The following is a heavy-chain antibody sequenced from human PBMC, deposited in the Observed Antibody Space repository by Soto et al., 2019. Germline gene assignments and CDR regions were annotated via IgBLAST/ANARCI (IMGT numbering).Heavy chain of an antibody. J-gene: IGHJ6*02. CDR2: INPGTDST. D-gene: IGHD1-7*01. Sequence: ASVKVSCKAFGYIFTSYYIHWVRQAPGQGLEWVGIINPGTDSTTYAQDFQGRVTMTKDTSTSTVYMELISLRSDDTALFYCAREGRTTTYSAMDVWG. V-gene: IGHV1-46*01. CDR3: AREGRTTTYSAMDV. CDR1: GYIFTSYY.